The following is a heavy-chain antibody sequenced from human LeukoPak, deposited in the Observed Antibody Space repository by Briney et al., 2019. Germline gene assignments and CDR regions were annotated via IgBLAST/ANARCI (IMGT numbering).Heavy chain of an antibody. V-gene: IGHV3-30*02. CDR2: IRYDGSNK. CDR1: GFTFSNYG. CDR3: AKDTIKVTTIRRVPHYMDV. Sequence: PGGSLRLSCAASGFTFSNYGMHWVRQAPGKGLEWVAFIRYDGSNKSYADSVKGRFTISRDNSKNTLYLQMNSLRAEDTAVYYCAKDTIKVTTIRRVPHYMDVWGKGTTVTISS. D-gene: IGHD5-12*01. J-gene: IGHJ6*03.